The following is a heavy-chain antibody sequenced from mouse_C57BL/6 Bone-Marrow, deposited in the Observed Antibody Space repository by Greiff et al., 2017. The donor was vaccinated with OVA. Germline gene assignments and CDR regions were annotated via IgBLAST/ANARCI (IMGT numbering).Heavy chain of an antibody. J-gene: IGHJ1*03. CDR2: IDPSDSYT. D-gene: IGHD2-14*01. V-gene: IGHV1-50*01. CDR3: ARVPLWYFDV. CDR1: GYTFTSYW. Sequence: QVQLQQPGAELVKPGASVKLSWKASGYTFTSYWMQWVKQRPGQGLEWIGEIDPSDSYTNYNQKFKGKATLTVDTSSSTAYMQLSSLTSEDSAVYYCARVPLWYFDVWGTGTTVTVSS.